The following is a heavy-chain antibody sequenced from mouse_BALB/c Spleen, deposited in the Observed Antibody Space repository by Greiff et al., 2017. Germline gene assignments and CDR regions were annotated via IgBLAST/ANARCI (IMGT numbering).Heavy chain of an antibody. J-gene: IGHJ3*01. D-gene: IGHD2-14*01. Sequence: EVQLQQSGPGLVKPGASVKMSCKASGYTFTDYYMEWVKQSHGKSREWIGDINPNKGDTFYNQKFKGKATLTVDKSTSTAYMQLNSLTSGDSAVCYCAKGRYDIAYWGQGTLVTVSA. CDR2: INPNKGDT. V-gene: IGHV1-18*01. CDR1: GYTFTDYY. CDR3: AKGRYDIAY.